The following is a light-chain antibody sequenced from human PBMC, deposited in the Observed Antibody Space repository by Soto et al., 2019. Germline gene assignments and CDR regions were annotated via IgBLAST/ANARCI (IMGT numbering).Light chain of an antibody. CDR1: QSVSSY. V-gene: IGKV3-11*01. Sequence: EIVLTQSPATLSLSPGERATLSCRASQSVSSYLAWYQQKPGQAPRLLIYDASNRATGIPARFSGSGSGTDFTLTISSLEPXDXXXXXXXXXXXXPPLTFGGGTKVEIK. CDR3: XXXXXXPPLT. CDR2: DAS. J-gene: IGKJ4*01.